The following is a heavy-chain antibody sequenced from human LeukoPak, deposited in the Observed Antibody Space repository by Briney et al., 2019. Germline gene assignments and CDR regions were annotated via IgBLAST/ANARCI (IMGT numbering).Heavy chain of an antibody. CDR1: GYTFTGYY. CDR2: INPNSGGT. V-gene: IGHV1-2*02. J-gene: IGHJ4*02. D-gene: IGHD2-2*01. CDR3: ARNPPQYCSSTSCYSKTFDY. Sequence: SEPVSYKDSGYTFTGYYMHWVRQAPGHGPEKMGWINPNSGGTNYAQKFQGRVTMTRDTSISTAYMELSRLRSDDTAVYYCARNPPQYCSSTSCYSKTFDYWGQGTLVTVSS.